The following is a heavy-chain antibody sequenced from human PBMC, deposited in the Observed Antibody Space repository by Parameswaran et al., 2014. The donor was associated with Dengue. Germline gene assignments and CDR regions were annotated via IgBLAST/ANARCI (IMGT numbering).Heavy chain of an antibody. CDR3: ATLARGYNWNDDSYYYYYYMDV. V-gene: IGHV1-2*02. CDR2: INPNSGGT. J-gene: IGHJ6*03. D-gene: IGHD1-1*01. Sequence: WVRQAPGQGLEWMGWINPNSGGTNYAQKFQGRVTMTRDTSISTAYMELSRLRSDDTAVYYCATLARGYNWNDDSYYYYYYMDVWGKGTTVTVSS.